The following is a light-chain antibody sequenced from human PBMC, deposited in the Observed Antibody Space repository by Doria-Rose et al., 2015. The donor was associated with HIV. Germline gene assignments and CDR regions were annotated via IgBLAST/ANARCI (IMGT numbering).Light chain of an antibody. CDR1: QGISRY. J-gene: IGKJ1*01. CDR2: GAS. V-gene: IGKV1-9*01. Sequence: TQSPSSLSASVGVRVTITCRASQGISRYLAWYQQKPGKAPTLLIFGASTLQSGVPSRSIGSGSGTEFTLTISSLQPEDFATYYCQQFDSFPRTFGQGTKVELK. CDR3: QQFDSFPRT.